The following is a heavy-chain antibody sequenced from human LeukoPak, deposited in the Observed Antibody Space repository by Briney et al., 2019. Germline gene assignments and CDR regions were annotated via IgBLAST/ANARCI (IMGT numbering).Heavy chain of an antibody. CDR3: ARGRRELKYAPDY. CDR1: GASMRSVTHY. V-gene: IGHV4-31*03. Sequence: PSETLSLTCNVSGASMRSVTHYWSWLRQHPGKGPEWIAYIYYTAGAYYNPSLESRVSISLDASENQFSLKLSSVTAADTAVYYCARGRRELKYAPDYWGQGTLVTVSS. J-gene: IGHJ4*02. CDR2: IYYTAGA. D-gene: IGHD2-2*01.